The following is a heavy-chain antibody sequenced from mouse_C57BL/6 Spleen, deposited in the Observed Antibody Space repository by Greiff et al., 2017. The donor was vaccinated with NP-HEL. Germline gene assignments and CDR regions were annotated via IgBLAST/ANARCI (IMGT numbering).Heavy chain of an antibody. V-gene: IGHV1-15*01. CDR1: GYTFTDYE. CDR3: TGGLILRFDY. D-gene: IGHD1-1*01. Sequence: VHLVESGAELVRPGASVTLSCKASGYTFTDYEMHWVKQTPVHGLEWIGAIDPETGGTAYNQKFKGKAILTADKSSSTAYMELRSLTSEDSAVYYCTGGLILRFDYWGQGTTLTVSS. J-gene: IGHJ2*01. CDR2: IDPETGGT.